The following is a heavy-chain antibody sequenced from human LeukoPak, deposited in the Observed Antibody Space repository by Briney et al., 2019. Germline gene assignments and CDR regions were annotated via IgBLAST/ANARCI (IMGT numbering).Heavy chain of an antibody. CDR2: INSDGSIT. Sequence: GGSLRLSCAASGFSFTTYWMHWVRQDPGKGVVWVSHINSDGSITSYADSVKGRFTISRDNAKNTLYLQMNSLRAEDTAVYYCARDAVDTANAVWGQGTTVTVSS. D-gene: IGHD5-18*01. J-gene: IGHJ6*02. V-gene: IGHV3-74*01. CDR1: GFSFTTYW. CDR3: ARDAVDTANAV.